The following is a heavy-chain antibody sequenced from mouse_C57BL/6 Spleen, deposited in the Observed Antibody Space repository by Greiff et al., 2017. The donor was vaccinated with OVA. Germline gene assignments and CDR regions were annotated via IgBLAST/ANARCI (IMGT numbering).Heavy chain of an antibody. D-gene: IGHD2-5*01. V-gene: IGHV1-61*01. J-gene: IGHJ2*01. CDR2: IYPSDSET. Sequence: QVQLQQPGAELVRPGSSVKLSCKASGYTFTSYWMDWVKQRPGQGLEWIGNIYPSDSETHYNQKFKDKATLTVDKSSSTAYMQLSSLTSDDSAVYYCARSAAYYSNYVFYFDYWGQGTTLTVSS. CDR1: GYTFTSYW. CDR3: ARSAAYYSNYVFYFDY.